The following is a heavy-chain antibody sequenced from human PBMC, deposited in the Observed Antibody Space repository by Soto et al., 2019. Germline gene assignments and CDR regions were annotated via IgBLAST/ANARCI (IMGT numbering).Heavy chain of an antibody. J-gene: IGHJ4*02. CDR3: ARDVSSWSRFDY. D-gene: IGHD6-13*01. CDR2: IIPIFGTS. Sequence: WASGKVCCEASGGTFSSYAISWLRQSPGQGLEWMGGIIPIFGTSNYAQKFQGRVTITADESTSTAYMELSSLRSEDTAVYYCARDVSSWSRFDYWGQGTLVTVSS. CDR1: GGTFSSYA. V-gene: IGHV1-69*13.